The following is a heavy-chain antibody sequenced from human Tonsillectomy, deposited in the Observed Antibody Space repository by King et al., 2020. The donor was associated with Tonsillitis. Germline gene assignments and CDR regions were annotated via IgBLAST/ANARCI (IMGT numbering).Heavy chain of an antibody. D-gene: IGHD3-10*01. Sequence: VQLVESGGGLVQPDRSLRLSCAASGFTFDDYAMHWVRQAPGKGLEWVSGISWNICSIGYADSVNGRFIISRDNAKNSLYLQMYSLRAEDSALYYCAKALGDYYYYYAMDVWGQGTTVTVSS. CDR3: AKALGDYYYYYAMDV. V-gene: IGHV3-9*01. CDR2: ISWNICSI. CDR1: GFTFDDYA. J-gene: IGHJ6*02.